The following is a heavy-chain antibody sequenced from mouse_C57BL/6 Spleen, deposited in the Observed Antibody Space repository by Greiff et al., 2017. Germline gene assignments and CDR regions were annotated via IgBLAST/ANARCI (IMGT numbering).Heavy chain of an antibody. CDR1: GYTFTDYN. CDR3: ARSDYDYAWFAY. Sequence: VQLQQSGPELVKPGASVKIPCKASGYTFTDYNMAWVKQSHGKSLEWIGDINPNNGGTIYNQKFKGKATLTVDKSSSTAYMELRSLTSEDTAVYYCARSDYDYAWFAYWGQGTLLTVSA. CDR2: INPNNGGT. D-gene: IGHD2-4*01. V-gene: IGHV1-18*01. J-gene: IGHJ3*01.